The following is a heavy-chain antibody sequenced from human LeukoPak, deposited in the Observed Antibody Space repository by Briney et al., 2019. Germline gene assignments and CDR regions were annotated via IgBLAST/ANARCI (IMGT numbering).Heavy chain of an antibody. CDR1: GGSFSGYY. CDR3: ARGIIAAAELYYFDY. Sequence: PSETLSLTCAVYGGSFSGYYWSWIRQPPGKGLEWIGEINHSGSTNYNPSLKSRVTISVDTSKNQFSLKLSSVTAADTAVYYCARGIIAAAELYYFDYWGQGTLVTVSS. J-gene: IGHJ4*02. V-gene: IGHV4-34*01. CDR2: INHSGST. D-gene: IGHD6-13*01.